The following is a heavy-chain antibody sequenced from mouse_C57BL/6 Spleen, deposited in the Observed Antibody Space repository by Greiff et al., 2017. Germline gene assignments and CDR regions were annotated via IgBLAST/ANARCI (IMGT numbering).Heavy chain of an antibody. J-gene: IGHJ2*01. CDR2: ISSGGSYT. V-gene: IGHV5-6*01. Sequence: EVKLVESGGDLVKPGGSLKLSCAASGFTFSSYGMSWVRQTPDKRLEWVATISSGGSYTYYPDSVKGRFTISRDNAKNTLYLQMSSLKSEDTAMYYCARSVYGNYFDDWGQGTTLTVSS. D-gene: IGHD1-1*02. CDR3: ARSVYGNYFDD. CDR1: GFTFSSYG.